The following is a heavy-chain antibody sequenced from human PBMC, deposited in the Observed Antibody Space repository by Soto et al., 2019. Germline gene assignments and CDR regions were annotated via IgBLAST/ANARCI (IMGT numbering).Heavy chain of an antibody. CDR2: ISGSGGST. V-gene: IGHV3-23*01. D-gene: IGHD1-26*01. CDR1: GFTFSSYA. CDR3: AKNQGVELVPLATVDWFDP. Sequence: GGSLILSCSASGFTFSSYAMSWVRHSRGRCLEWVSAISGSGGSTYYADSVKGRFTISRDNSKSTVYLELNNLSAEDTAVYHCAKNQGVELVPLATVDWFDPWGQGSVVTVSS. J-gene: IGHJ5*02.